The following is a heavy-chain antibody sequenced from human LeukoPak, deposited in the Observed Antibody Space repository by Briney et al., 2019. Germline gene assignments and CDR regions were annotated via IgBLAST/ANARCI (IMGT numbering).Heavy chain of an antibody. Sequence: SVKVSCKASGGTFSSYAISWVRQAPGQGLEWMGRIIPILGIANYAQKFQGRVTITADKSTSTAYMELSSLRSEDTAVYYCARGFTIFGVVINRGDWFDPWGQGTLVTVSS. CDR1: GGTFSSYA. CDR3: ARGFTIFGVVINRGDWFDP. V-gene: IGHV1-69*04. J-gene: IGHJ5*02. CDR2: IIPILGIA. D-gene: IGHD3-3*01.